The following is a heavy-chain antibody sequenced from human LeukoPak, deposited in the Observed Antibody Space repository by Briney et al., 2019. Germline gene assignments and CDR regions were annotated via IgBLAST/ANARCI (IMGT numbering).Heavy chain of an antibody. CDR3: AREGSGSPISHYYYYYYGMDV. D-gene: IGHD3-10*01. CDR2: ISAYNGNT. J-gene: IGHJ6*02. V-gene: IGHV1-18*01. Sequence: ASVKVSCKASGYTFTSYGISWVRQAPGQGLEWMGWISAYNGNTNYAQKLQGRVTMTTDTSTSTAYMELRSLRSDDTAVYYCAREGSGSPISHYYYYYYGMDVWGQGTTVTVSS. CDR1: GYTFTSYG.